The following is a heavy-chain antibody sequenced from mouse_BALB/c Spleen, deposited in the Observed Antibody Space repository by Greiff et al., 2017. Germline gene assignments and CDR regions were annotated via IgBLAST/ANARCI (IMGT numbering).Heavy chain of an antibody. CDR3: ARFYYYGSSPYYFDY. Sequence: EVKLVESGGGLVQPGGSLRLSCATSGFTFTDYYMSWVRQPPGKALEWLGFIRNKANGYTTEYSASVKGRFTISRDNSQSILYLQMNTLRAEDSATYYCARFYYYGSSPYYFDYWGRGTTLTVAA. CDR1: GFTFTDYY. J-gene: IGHJ2*01. CDR2: IRNKANGYTT. D-gene: IGHD1-1*01. V-gene: IGHV7-3*02.